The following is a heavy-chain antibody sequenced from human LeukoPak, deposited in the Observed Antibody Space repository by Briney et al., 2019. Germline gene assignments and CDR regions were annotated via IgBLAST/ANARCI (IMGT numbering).Heavy chain of an antibody. V-gene: IGHV1-69*01. CDR2: INPIFGIA. D-gene: IGHD2-21*02. CDR3: ARGDLAYRGGDCYSRLDY. Sequence: SVKVSCKASGDXFSSYAISWVRQAPGQGLEWMGWINPIFGIANYAQKFQGRVTITGDESMSTAYMELSSLRSEDTAEYYCARGDLAYRGGDCYSRLDYWGQGTLVTVSA. CDR1: GDXFSSYA. J-gene: IGHJ4*02.